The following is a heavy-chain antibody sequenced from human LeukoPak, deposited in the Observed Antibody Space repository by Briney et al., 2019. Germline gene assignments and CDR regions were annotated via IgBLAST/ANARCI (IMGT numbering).Heavy chain of an antibody. V-gene: IGHV3-53*01. CDR1: GFTVSSNY. CDR2: IYSGGST. CDR3: ARISSTVMYYYGMDV. D-gene: IGHD4-17*01. Sequence: PGGSLRLSCAASGFTVSSNYVSWVRQAPGKGLEWVSVIYSGGSTYYADSVKGRFTISRDNSKNTLYLQMNSLRAEDTAVYYCARISSTVMYYYGMDVWGKGTTVTVSS. J-gene: IGHJ6*04.